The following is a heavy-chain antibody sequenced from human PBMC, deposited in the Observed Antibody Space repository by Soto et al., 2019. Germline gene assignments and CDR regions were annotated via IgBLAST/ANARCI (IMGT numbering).Heavy chain of an antibody. CDR1: GFTFGDYA. D-gene: IGHD3-3*01. Sequence: GGSLRLSCTASGFTFGDYAMSWFRQAPGKGLEWVGFIRSKAYGGTTEYAASVKGRFTISRDDSKSIAYLQMNSLKTEDAAVYYCTRGRGFLECLGYMDVAGKGTTVTVPS. V-gene: IGHV3-49*03. CDR2: IRSKAYGGTT. J-gene: IGHJ6*03. CDR3: TRGRGFLECLGYMDV.